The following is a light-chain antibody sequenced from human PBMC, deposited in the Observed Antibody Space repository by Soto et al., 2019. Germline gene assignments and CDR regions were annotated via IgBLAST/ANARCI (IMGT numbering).Light chain of an antibody. V-gene: IGLV2-8*01. CDR2: EVV. CDR3: KSYAGSNTYV. Sequence: QSALTQPPSASGSPGQSVTISGTGTNNDIGVYDFVSWYQHHPGKAPRLIIYEVVQRPSGVPDRFSGSKSGNTASLTVSGLQAADEADYFCKSYAGSNTYVFGSGTKLTVL. CDR1: NNDIGVYDF. J-gene: IGLJ1*01.